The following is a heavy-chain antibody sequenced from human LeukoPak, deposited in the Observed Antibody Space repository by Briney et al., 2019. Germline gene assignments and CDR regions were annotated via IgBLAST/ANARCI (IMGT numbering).Heavy chain of an antibody. J-gene: IGHJ4*02. CDR3: ARHDSSGYPDY. V-gene: IGHV4-39*01. D-gene: IGHD3-22*01. Sequence: PSETLSLTCTVSGGSISSSSYYWGWIRQPPGKGLEWIGSTYYSGSTYYNPSLKSRVTISVDTSKNQFSLKLSSVTAADTAVYYCARHDSSGYPDYWGQGTLVTVSS. CDR2: TYYSGST. CDR1: GGSISSSSYY.